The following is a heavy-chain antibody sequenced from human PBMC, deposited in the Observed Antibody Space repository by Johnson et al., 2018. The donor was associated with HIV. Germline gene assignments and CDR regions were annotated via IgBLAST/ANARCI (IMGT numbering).Heavy chain of an antibody. J-gene: IGHJ3*02. CDR3: ANGPIKYSRSSRGGAFDI. CDR2: INWNGGSK. Sequence: VHLVESGGGVVRPGGSLRLSCAVSGFMVADYGMSWVRQVPGKGLEWVSGINWNGGSKGYADSAKGRFTISRDNARNSLYLQINRLRAEDTALYYCANGPIKYSRSSRGGAFDIWGQGTMVTVSS. CDR1: GFMVADYG. V-gene: IGHV3-20*04. D-gene: IGHD6-6*01.